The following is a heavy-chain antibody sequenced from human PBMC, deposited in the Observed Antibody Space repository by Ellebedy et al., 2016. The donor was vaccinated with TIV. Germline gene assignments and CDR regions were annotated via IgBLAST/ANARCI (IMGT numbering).Heavy chain of an antibody. CDR1: GFTSHDHG. J-gene: IGHJ4*02. CDR3: AHRELGGPFDY. V-gene: IGHV3-9*02. CDR2: IIWNTNNV. D-gene: IGHD7-27*01. Sequence: SLKISCGVSGFTSHDHGMHWVRQAPGKGLEWVSGIIWNTNNVGYADSVKGRFTISRDNAKNFLYLQMNSLRAEDTAVYYCAHRELGGPFDYWGQGTLVTVSS.